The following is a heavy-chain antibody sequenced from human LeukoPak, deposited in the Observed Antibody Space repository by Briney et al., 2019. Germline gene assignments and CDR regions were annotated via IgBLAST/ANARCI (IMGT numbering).Heavy chain of an antibody. Sequence: SETLSLTCTVSGGSISSGGYSWSWIWQPPGKGLEWIGYIYHSGSTYYNPSLKSRVTISVDRSKNQFSLKLSSVTAADTAVYYCARALPYYDSSGYYENYARSYFDYWGQGTLVTVSS. D-gene: IGHD3-22*01. J-gene: IGHJ4*02. CDR2: IYHSGST. V-gene: IGHV4-30-2*01. CDR1: GGSISSGGYS. CDR3: ARALPYYDSSGYYENYARSYFDY.